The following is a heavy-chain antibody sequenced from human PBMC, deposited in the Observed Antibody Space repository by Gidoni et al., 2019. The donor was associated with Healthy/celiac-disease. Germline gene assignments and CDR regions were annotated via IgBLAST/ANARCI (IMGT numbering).Heavy chain of an antibody. Sequence: QVQLQESGPGLVKPSETLSLTCTVSGGSISSYYWSWIRQPAGKGLEWIGRIYTSGSTNYNPSLKSRVTMSVDTSKNQFSLKLSSVTAADTAVYYCAREGNQYQLPQDFDYWGQGTLVTVSS. CDR1: GGSISSYY. CDR3: AREGNQYQLPQDFDY. J-gene: IGHJ4*02. V-gene: IGHV4-4*07. CDR2: IYTSGST. D-gene: IGHD2-2*01.